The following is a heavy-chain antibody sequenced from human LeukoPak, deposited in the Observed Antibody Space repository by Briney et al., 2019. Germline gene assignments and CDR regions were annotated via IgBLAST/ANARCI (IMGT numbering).Heavy chain of an antibody. CDR1: GYTFTRYG. J-gene: IGHJ4*02. CDR2: ISAYNGNT. V-gene: IGHV1-18*01. D-gene: IGHD3-9*01. CDR3: AREGLDILTGYPHDY. Sequence: ASVKVSCKASGYTFTRYGISWVRQAPGQGLEWMGWISAYNGNTDYAQKLHGRVTLTTGTSTSTAYMELRSLRSDDTAVYYCAREGLDILTGYPHDYWGLGTLVTVSS.